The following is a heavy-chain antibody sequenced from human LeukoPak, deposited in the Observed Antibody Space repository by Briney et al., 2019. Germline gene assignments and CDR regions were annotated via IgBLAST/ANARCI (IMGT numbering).Heavy chain of an antibody. Sequence: GRSLRLSCAASGFTFDDYAMHWVRQAPGKGLEWVSGISWNSGSIGYADSVKGRFIISRDNAKNSLYLQMNSLRAEDTALYYCAKDISPGYSSSWYTFDYWGQGTLVTVSS. D-gene: IGHD6-13*01. CDR1: GFTFDDYA. CDR3: AKDISPGYSSSWYTFDY. CDR2: ISWNSGSI. V-gene: IGHV3-9*01. J-gene: IGHJ4*02.